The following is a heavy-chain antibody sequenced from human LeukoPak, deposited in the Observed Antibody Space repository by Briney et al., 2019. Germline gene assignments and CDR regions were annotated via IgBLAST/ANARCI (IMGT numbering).Heavy chain of an antibody. CDR2: IYYSGST. J-gene: IGHJ4*02. D-gene: IGHD6-19*01. CDR3: ASGIAVAGLDY. V-gene: IGHV4-59*01. CDR1: GGYISSYY. Sequence: PSETLSLTCTVSGGYISSYYWSWIRQPPGKGLEWIGYIYYSGSTNYNPSLKSRVTISVDTSKNQFSLKLSSVTAADTAVYYCASGIAVAGLDYWGQGTLVTVSS.